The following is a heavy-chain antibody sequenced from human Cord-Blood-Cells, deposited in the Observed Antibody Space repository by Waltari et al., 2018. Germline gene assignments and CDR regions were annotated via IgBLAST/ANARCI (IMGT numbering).Heavy chain of an antibody. D-gene: IGHD1-26*01. CDR3: ARGPFAGATKFFNY. CDR2: INHSGST. CDR1: GGSFSGYY. V-gene: IGHV4-34*01. Sequence: QVQLQQWGAGLLKPSETLSLTCAVYGGSFSGYYWSWIRQPPGKGLEWIGEINHSGSTHYNPSLKSRVTISVDTSKNQFSLKLSSVTAADTAVYYCARGPFAGATKFFNYWGQGTLVTVSS. J-gene: IGHJ4*02.